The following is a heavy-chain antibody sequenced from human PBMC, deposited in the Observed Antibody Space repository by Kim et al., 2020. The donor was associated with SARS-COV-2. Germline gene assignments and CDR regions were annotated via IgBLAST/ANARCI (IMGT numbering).Heavy chain of an antibody. CDR1: GGSISNYY. J-gene: IGHJ6*02. D-gene: IGHD2-2*01. Sequence: SETLSLTCTVSGGSISNYYWTWIRQPPEKGLESIGYIYYIGNPHYNPSLKSRATISLDTSKSQFSLKLYSVTAADTAVYFCARAYCSSSDCYSGRAYYGLDVWGLGTTVTVSS. CDR3: ARAYCSSSDCYSGRAYYGLDV. CDR2: IYYIGNP. V-gene: IGHV4-59*13.